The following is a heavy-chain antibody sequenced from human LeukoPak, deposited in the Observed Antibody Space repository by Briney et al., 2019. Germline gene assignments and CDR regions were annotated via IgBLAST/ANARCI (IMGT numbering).Heavy chain of an antibody. CDR1: GGSISSYY. CDR2: IYYSGST. Sequence: RSSETLSLTCTVSGGSISSYYWSWIRQPPGKGLEWIGYIYYSGSTNYNPSLKSRVTISVDTSKNQFSLKLSSVTAADTAVYYCARSNSSGWYPDWFDPWGQGTLVTVSS. CDR3: ARSNSSGWYPDWFDP. J-gene: IGHJ5*02. D-gene: IGHD6-19*01. V-gene: IGHV4-59*01.